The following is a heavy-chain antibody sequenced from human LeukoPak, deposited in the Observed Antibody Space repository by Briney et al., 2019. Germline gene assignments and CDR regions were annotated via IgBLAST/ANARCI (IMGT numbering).Heavy chain of an antibody. D-gene: IGHD1-1*01. J-gene: IGHJ5*02. Sequence: GGSLRLSCAASGFTFSSYSMNWVRQAPGKGLEWVSSISSSSSYIYYADSVKGRFTISRDNAKNSLYLQMNSLRAEDTAVYYCARDPYNWNDVTNWFDPWGQGTLVTASS. CDR3: ARDPYNWNDVTNWFDP. V-gene: IGHV3-21*01. CDR1: GFTFSSYS. CDR2: ISSSSSYI.